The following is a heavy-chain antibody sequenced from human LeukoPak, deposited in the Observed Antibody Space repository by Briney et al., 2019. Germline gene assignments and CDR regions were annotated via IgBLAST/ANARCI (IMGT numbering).Heavy chain of an antibody. CDR3: ARGRMNYDFWSGYYYYFDY. CDR1: GYTFTSYA. Sequence: ASVKVSCKASGYTFTSYAMNWVRQAPGQGLEWMGWINTNTGNPTYAQGFTGRFVFSLDTSVSTAYLQISSLKAEDTAVYYCARGRMNYDFWSGYYYYFDYWGQGTLVTVSS. D-gene: IGHD3-3*01. V-gene: IGHV7-4-1*02. CDR2: INTNTGNP. J-gene: IGHJ4*02.